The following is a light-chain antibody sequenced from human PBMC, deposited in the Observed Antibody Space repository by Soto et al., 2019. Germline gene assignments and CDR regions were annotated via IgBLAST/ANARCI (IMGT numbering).Light chain of an antibody. CDR2: AAS. V-gene: IGKV1-39*01. J-gene: IGKJ2*01. Sequence: DIQMTQSPSSLSAAVGDRVTITCRTSQSITNYLNWYQQKPGKAPKLLIYAASTLQSGVPSRFSRSGSGTDFTLTISSLQPRDFEAYYCQQYYTSPLYTFGKGTKLESK. CDR1: QSITNY. CDR3: QQYYTSPLYT.